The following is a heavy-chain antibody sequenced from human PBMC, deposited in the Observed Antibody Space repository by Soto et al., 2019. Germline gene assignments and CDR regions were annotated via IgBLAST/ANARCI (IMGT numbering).Heavy chain of an antibody. Sequence: ASVKVSCKASGYTFTSYYMHWVRQAPGQGLEWMGIINPSGGSTSYAQKFQGRVTMTRDTSTSTVYMELSSLRSEDTAVYYCARDLRDGYNHYYYYYYGMDVWGQGTTVTVSS. J-gene: IGHJ6*02. CDR3: ARDLRDGYNHYYYYYYGMDV. V-gene: IGHV1-46*01. CDR1: GYTFTSYY. D-gene: IGHD5-12*01. CDR2: INPSGGST.